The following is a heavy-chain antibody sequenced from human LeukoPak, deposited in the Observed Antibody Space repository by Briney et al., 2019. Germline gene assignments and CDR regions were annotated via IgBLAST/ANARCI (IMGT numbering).Heavy chain of an antibody. CDR3: ARDGVAGGFDY. D-gene: IGHD6-19*01. CDR2: IKQDGSER. CDR1: GFTFPTYW. J-gene: IGHJ4*02. V-gene: IGHV3-7*01. Sequence: GGSLRLSCAASGFTFPTYWMSWVRQAPGKGLEWVANIKQDGSERYYVDSVKGRFTISRDNAKKLVFLQMNSLRVEDTAVYYCARDGVAGGFDYWGQGILVTVSS.